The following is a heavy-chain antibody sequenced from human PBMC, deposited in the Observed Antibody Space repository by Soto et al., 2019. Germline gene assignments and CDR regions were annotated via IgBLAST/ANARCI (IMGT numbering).Heavy chain of an antibody. CDR1: GYTFTGYY. V-gene: IGHV1-2*04. Sequence: ASVKVSCKASGYTFTGYYMHWVRQAPGQGLEWMGWINPNSGGTNYAQKFQGWVTMTRDTSVSTAYVELSRLRSDDTAVYYCARALWFGELSFDYWGQGTLVTVSS. CDR2: INPNSGGT. CDR3: ARALWFGELSFDY. D-gene: IGHD3-10*01. J-gene: IGHJ4*02.